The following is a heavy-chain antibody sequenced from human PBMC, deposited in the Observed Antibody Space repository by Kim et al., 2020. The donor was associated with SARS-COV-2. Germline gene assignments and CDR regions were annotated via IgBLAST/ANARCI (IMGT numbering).Heavy chain of an antibody. D-gene: IGHD3-22*01. CDR3: VRHGYWDNYYSIAP. V-gene: IGHV4-30-4*02. J-gene: IGHJ1*01. CDR2: IYYLGTA. CDR1: GGSVSRGDFY. Sequence: SETLSLTCTVSGGSVSRGDFYWGWIRQTPGKGLEWLAYIYYLGTANYNPSLKSRTLISVDTSKNQFSLRLNSVTTADTAIYFCVRHGYWDNYYSIAPWG.